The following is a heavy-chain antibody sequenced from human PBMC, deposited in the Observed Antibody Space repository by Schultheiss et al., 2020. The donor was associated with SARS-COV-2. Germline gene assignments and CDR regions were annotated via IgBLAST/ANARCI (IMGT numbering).Heavy chain of an antibody. J-gene: IGHJ5*02. V-gene: IGHV1-18*01. CDR2: ISAYNGNT. CDR1: GYTFTSYG. CDR3: ARGAEQQLVKGGWFDP. Sequence: ASVKVSCKASGYTFTSYGISWVRQAPGQGLEWMGWISAYNGNTNYAQKLQGRVTMTTDTSTSTVYMELSSLRSEDTAVYYCARGAEQQLVKGGWFDPWGQGTLVTVSS. D-gene: IGHD6-13*01.